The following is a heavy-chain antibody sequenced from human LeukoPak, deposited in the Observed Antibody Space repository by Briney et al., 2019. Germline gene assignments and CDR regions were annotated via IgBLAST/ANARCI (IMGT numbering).Heavy chain of an antibody. J-gene: IGHJ6*02. CDR1: GFTFSSYA. Sequence: GGSLRLSCAASGFTFSSYAMHWVRQAPGKGPEWVAVISYDGSNKYYADSVKGRFTISRDNSKNTLYLQMNSLRAEDTAVYYCARGPYGDYDYYYYYGMDVWGQGTTVTVSS. CDR3: ARGPYGDYDYYYYYGMDV. V-gene: IGHV3-30*04. D-gene: IGHD4-17*01. CDR2: ISYDGSNK.